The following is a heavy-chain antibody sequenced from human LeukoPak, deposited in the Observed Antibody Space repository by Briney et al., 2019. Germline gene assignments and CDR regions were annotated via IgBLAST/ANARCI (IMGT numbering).Heavy chain of an antibody. CDR1: GFTFSSYW. D-gene: IGHD3-10*01. J-gene: IGHJ4*02. CDR3: ARGPPDGSGSYYPGAD. Sequence: QAGGSLRLSCAASGFTFSSYWMHWVRQVPGKGLVWVSRINSHGSSTSYADSVKGRFTISRDNAKNTLYLQMNSLRVEDTAVYYCARGPPDGSGSYYPGADWGQGTLVTVSS. V-gene: IGHV3-74*01. CDR2: INSHGSST.